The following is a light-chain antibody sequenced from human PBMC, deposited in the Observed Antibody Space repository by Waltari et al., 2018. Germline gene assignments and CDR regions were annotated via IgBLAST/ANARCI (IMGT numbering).Light chain of an antibody. J-gene: IGKJ2*01. CDR3: QQYGSTPYT. CDR2: AAS. CDR1: QSVSSNY. Sequence: TLSCGANQSVSSNYLNWYQQKPGQAPRLLIYAASRRVTGIPDRFSGSGSVTDFTLTITRLEPEDFAVYYCQQYGSTPYTFGQGTKLDIK. V-gene: IGKV3-20*01.